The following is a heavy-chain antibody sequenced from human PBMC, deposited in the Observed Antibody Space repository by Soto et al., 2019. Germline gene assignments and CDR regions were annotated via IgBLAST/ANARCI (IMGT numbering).Heavy chain of an antibody. V-gene: IGHV3-23*01. CDR2: ISSSGGNT. CDR3: AKRPTSTGFGDPFDI. Sequence: EVQLLESGGDLVQPGGSLRLSCAASGFTFSTNAMSWVRQAPGKGLEWVSTISSSGGNTYYTDSVKGRFTISRDNSKNTLYLQMNSLRAEDTAIYYCAKRPTSTGFGDPFDIWGQGTMVTVSS. CDR1: GFTFSTNA. J-gene: IGHJ3*02. D-gene: IGHD3-10*01.